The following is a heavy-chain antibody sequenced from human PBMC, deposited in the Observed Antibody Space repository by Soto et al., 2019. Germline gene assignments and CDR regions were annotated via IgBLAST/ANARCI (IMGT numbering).Heavy chain of an antibody. D-gene: IGHD6-13*01. V-gene: IGHV4-59*01. CDR1: GGSISSYY. Sequence: SETLSLTCTVSGGSISSYYWSWIRQPPGKGLEWIGYIYYSGSTNYNPSLKSRVTISVDTSKNQFSLKLSSVTAADTAVYYCAGDVSSRWANWFGPWGQGTLVTVSS. J-gene: IGHJ5*02. CDR3: AGDVSSRWANWFGP. CDR2: IYYSGST.